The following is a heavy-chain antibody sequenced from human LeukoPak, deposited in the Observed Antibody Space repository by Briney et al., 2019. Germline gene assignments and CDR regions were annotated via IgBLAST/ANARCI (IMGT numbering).Heavy chain of an antibody. CDR3: ARQKLAYCGGDCPNWFDP. CDR2: TYYSGST. CDR1: GGSISSYY. D-gene: IGHD2-21*02. J-gene: IGHJ5*02. Sequence: SETLSLTCTVSGGSISSYYWSWIRQPPGKGLEWIGSTYYSGSTYYNPSLKSRVTISVDTSKNQFSLKLSSVTAADTAVYYCARQKLAYCGGDCPNWFDPWGQGTLVTVSS. V-gene: IGHV4-59*05.